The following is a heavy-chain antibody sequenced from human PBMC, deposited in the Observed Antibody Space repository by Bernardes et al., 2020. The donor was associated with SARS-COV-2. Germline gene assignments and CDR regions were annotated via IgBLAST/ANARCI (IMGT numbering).Heavy chain of an antibody. CDR3: ARGGLRGPLNYYYHGLDV. CDR2: ISNSGSTI. D-gene: IGHD3-16*01. CDR1: GFTFSNYN. Sequence: GGSLRLSCAASGFTFSNYNMNWVRQAPGKGLEWLSYISNSGSTIYYAGSVKGRFTISRDNAKNSLYLQVNSLRAEDTAVYYCARGGLRGPLNYYYHGLDVWGQGTTVTVSS. V-gene: IGHV3-48*01. J-gene: IGHJ6*02.